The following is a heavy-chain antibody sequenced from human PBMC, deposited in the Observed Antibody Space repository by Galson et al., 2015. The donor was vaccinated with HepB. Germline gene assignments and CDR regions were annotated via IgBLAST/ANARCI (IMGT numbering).Heavy chain of an antibody. Sequence: SVKVSCKASGYTFINYGISWVRQAPGQGLEWMGWINTYNGDRNYAQRLQGRVAMTTETSTTTAFMELRSLRSDDTAVYYCARVRRGGIAAPGASYWYFDLWGRGTLVTVSS. CDR3: ARVRRGGIAAPGASYWYFDL. V-gene: IGHV1-18*01. CDR2: INTYNGDR. J-gene: IGHJ2*01. CDR1: GYTFINYG. D-gene: IGHD6-13*01.